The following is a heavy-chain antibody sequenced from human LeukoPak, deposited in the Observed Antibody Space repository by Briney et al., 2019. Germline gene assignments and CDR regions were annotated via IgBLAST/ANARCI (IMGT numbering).Heavy chain of an antibody. Sequence: SETLSLTCAVYGGSFSGYYWSWIRQPPGKGLEWIGEINHSGSTNYNPSLKSRVTISVDTSKNQFSLKLSSVTAADTAVYYCARTPYRYPQVYYYYGMDVWGQGTTVTVSS. D-gene: IGHD3-16*02. CDR1: GGSFSGYY. V-gene: IGHV4-34*01. CDR3: ARTPYRYPQVYYYYGMDV. J-gene: IGHJ6*02. CDR2: INHSGST.